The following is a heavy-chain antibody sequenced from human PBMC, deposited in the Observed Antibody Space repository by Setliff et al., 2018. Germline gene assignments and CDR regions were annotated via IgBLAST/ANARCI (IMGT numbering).Heavy chain of an antibody. CDR3: ARGHCSSGECPNYFDP. J-gene: IGHJ5*02. V-gene: IGHV4-31*03. CDR2: IYYSGNT. CDR1: GGSMIGGHYY. Sequence: PSETLSLTCTVSGGSMIGGHYYWSWIRQLPGKGLEWIAYIYYSGNTYYNPSLKSRVTISVDTSKNQFSLKINSVTAADTAVYYCARGHCSSGECPNYFDPWGQGTQVTVSS. D-gene: IGHD2-15*01.